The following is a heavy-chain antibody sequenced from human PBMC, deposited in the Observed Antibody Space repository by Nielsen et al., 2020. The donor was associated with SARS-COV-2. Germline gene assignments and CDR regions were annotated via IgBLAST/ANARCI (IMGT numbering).Heavy chain of an antibody. J-gene: IGHJ4*02. V-gene: IGHV3-66*01. Sequence: GESLKISCAASGFTFSSYAMHWVRQAPGKGLEWVSVIYSGGSTYYADSVKGRFTISRDNSKNTLYLQMNSLRAEDTAVYYCARDPDYGGNWGQGILVTVSS. CDR1: GFTFSSYA. CDR3: ARDPDYGGN. CDR2: IYSGGST. D-gene: IGHD4-23*01.